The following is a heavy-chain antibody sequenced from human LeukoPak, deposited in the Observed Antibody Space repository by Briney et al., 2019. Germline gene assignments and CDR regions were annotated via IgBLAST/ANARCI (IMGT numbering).Heavy chain of an antibody. D-gene: IGHD6-13*01. CDR2: ISGSGGTT. V-gene: IGHV3-23*01. J-gene: IGHJ4*02. CDR1: GFTFSSYA. Sequence: GGSLRLSCAASGFTFSSYAMSWVRQAPGKGLEWVSVISGSGGTTYYADSVKGRFTISRDNTKNSLYLQMNSLRTEDTAFYYCARDSGIAPTGTGYFDYWGQGTLVTVSS. CDR3: ARDSGIAPTGTGYFDY.